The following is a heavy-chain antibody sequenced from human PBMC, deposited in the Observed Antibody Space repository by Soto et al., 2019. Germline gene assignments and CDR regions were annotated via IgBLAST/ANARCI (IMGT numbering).Heavy chain of an antibody. CDR2: IYYSGTT. D-gene: IGHD1-26*01. V-gene: IGHV4-28*01. Sequence: QVQLQESGPGLVKPSDTLSLTCAVSGYSISSSNWWGWIRQPPGKGLEWIGYIYYSGTTYYNPSLKSRVTMSVDTSKNQFSLKLTTVTAVATAVYYCARREIQGPIDYWGQGTLVTVSS. J-gene: IGHJ4*02. CDR3: ARREIQGPIDY. CDR1: GYSISSSNW.